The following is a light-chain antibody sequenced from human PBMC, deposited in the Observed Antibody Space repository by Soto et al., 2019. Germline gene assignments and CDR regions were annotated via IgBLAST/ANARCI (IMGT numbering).Light chain of an antibody. CDR2: GAS. CDR1: QSIISNY. CDR3: QHYGSSTQT. V-gene: IGKV3-20*01. J-gene: IGKJ1*01. Sequence: EIVLTQSPGTLSLSPGERATLSCRASQSIISNYLAWYQQKAGQAPRLLIYGASSRATGIPDRFSGSGSGTDFTLSISRLESEDFAVYYCQHYGSSTQTFXQGTKADIK.